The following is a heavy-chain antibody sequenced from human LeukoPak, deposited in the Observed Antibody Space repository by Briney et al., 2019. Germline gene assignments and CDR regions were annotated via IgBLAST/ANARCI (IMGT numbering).Heavy chain of an antibody. D-gene: IGHD3-22*01. Sequence: ASVKVSCKASGYTFINYDFSWVRQAPGQGLEWMGWINPVSGGTNYAQKFQGRVTVTRDTSISTAYMEMSGLRSDDTAVYYCATSSKTYGGYYMHWGQGALVTVSS. J-gene: IGHJ4*02. CDR2: INPVSGGT. CDR3: ATSSKTYGGYYMH. CDR1: GYTFINYD. V-gene: IGHV1-2*02.